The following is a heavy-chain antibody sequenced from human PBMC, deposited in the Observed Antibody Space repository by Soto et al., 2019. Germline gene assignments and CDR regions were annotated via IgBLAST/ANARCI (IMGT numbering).Heavy chain of an antibody. D-gene: IGHD3-3*01. CDR2: ISSGGGNT. J-gene: IGHJ4*02. CDR3: ANVSYYDRRRSLYYASYVDS. CDR1: GFSFSTYA. Sequence: PGGSLRLSCEASGFSFSTYAMSWVRQAPGKGLEWVSGISSGGGNTYYSDSVKGRFTISRDNSRDTLFLQMNNLRAEDTAMFYFANVSYYDRRRSLYYASYVDSWAQGALVTFSS. V-gene: IGHV3-23*01.